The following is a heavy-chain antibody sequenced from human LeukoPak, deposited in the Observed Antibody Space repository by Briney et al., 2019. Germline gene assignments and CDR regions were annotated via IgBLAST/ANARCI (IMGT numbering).Heavy chain of an antibody. V-gene: IGHV4-59*01. J-gene: IGHJ6*03. Sequence: SETLSLTCTVSGGSISSYYWSWIRQPPGKGLEWIGYIYYSGSTNYNPSLKSRVTISVDTSKNQFSLKLSSVTAADTAVYYCARDASKILTETFYYYYYMDVWGKGTTVTISS. CDR2: IYYSGST. D-gene: IGHD3-9*01. CDR3: ARDASKILTETFYYYYYMDV. CDR1: GGSISSYY.